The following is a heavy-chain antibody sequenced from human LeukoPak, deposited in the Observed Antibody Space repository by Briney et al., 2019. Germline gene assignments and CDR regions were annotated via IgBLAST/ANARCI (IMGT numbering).Heavy chain of an antibody. V-gene: IGHV3-13*04. J-gene: IGHJ3*02. CDR3: ARTSKVTSVMDI. CDR1: GFTFSSYD. D-gene: IGHD3-16*01. Sequence: PGGSLRLSCAASGFTFSSYDMRWVRQATGKGLEWVSAIDTAGNTFYPGSVRGRFTISRENAKNSLYLQMNNVRAGDTAVYYCARTSKVTSVMDIWGQGTMVTVSS. CDR2: IDTAGNT.